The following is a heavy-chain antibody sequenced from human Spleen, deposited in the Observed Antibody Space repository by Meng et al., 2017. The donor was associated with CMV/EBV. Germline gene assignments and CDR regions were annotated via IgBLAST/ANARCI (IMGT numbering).Heavy chain of an antibody. CDR1: VVSFSRSY. CDR2: INHSGIT. CDR3: ARGYYDSSGPSEY. Sequence: CAFFVVSFSRSYWIWLRQPPGTGLEWIGEINHSGITNYNPSLKSRVTISVDTSKNQFSLELSSVTAADTAVYYCARGYYDSSGPSEYWGQGTLVTVSS. J-gene: IGHJ4*02. D-gene: IGHD3-22*01. V-gene: IGHV4-34*01.